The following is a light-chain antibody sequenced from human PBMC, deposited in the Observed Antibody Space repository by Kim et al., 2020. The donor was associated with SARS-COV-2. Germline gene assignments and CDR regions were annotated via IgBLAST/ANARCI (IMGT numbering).Light chain of an antibody. CDR2: GKN. CDR1: SLKIYY. CDR3: NSRDTSGNHLVV. J-gene: IGLJ2*01. V-gene: IGLV3-19*01. Sequence: LGQQVSITCRGDSLKIYYATWYQQKPGQAPVLVIYGKNIQPSGIPDRFSGSSSLNTASLTITGAQAEDEADYYCNSRDTSGNHLVVFGGGTQLTVL.